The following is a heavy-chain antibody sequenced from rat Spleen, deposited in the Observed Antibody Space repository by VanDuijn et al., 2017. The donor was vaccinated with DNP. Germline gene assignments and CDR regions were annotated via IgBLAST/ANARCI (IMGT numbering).Heavy chain of an antibody. D-gene: IGHD1-1*01. J-gene: IGHJ2*01. CDR1: GFTFSYYW. CDR2: ITSGGGTT. Sequence: EVQLVESGGDLVQPGRSLKLSCVASGFTFSYYWMTWIRQVPGKGLEWIASITSGGGTTSYPDSVKGRFTISRDDAKNTLYLQMDSLKSEDTATYYCARRWSFDYWGQGVMVTVSS. CDR3: ARRWSFDY. V-gene: IGHV5-31*01.